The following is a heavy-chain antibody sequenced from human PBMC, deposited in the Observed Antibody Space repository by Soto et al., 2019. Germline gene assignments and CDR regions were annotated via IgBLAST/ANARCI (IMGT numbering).Heavy chain of an antibody. D-gene: IGHD3-22*01. V-gene: IGHV3-30*18. CDR1: GFTFSSYG. CDR3: AKDRYYYASSGYYYGPLDY. CDR2: ISYDGSNK. J-gene: IGHJ4*02. Sequence: QVQLVESGGGVVQPGRSLRLSCAASGFTFSSYGMHWVRQAPGKGLEWLAVISYDGSNKYYADSVKGRFTISSDNSKNPLSLQMNSLRAEDTAVYYCAKDRYYYASSGYYYGPLDYWGQGTLVTVSS.